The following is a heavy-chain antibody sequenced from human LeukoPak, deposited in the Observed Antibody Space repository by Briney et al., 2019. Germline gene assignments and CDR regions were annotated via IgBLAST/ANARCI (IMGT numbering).Heavy chain of an antibody. CDR3: ARFPRGYSYGSADY. D-gene: IGHD5-18*01. Sequence: GGSLRLSCAASGFTFSSYEMNWVRQAPGKGLEWASYISSSGSTIYYADSVKGRFTISRDNAKNSLYLQMNSLRAEDTAVYYCARFPRGYSYGSADYWGQGTLVAVSS. V-gene: IGHV3-48*03. CDR1: GFTFSSYE. CDR2: ISSSGSTI. J-gene: IGHJ4*02.